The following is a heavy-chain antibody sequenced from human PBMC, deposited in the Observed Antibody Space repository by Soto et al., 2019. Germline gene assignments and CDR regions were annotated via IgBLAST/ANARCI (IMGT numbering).Heavy chain of an antibody. V-gene: IGHV4-34*01. J-gene: IGHJ5*02. CDR2: INHSGST. D-gene: IGHD2-2*01. Sequence: PSETLSLTCAVYGGSFSGYYWSWIRQPPGKGLEWIGEINHSGSTNYNPSLKSRVTISVDTSKNQFSLKLSSVTAADTAVYYCARGVPIVVVPAEEDWLDPWGQGTLVTVSS. CDR1: GGSFSGYY. CDR3: ARGVPIVVVPAEEDWLDP.